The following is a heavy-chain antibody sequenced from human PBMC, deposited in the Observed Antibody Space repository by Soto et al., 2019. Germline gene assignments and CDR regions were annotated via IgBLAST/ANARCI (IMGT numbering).Heavy chain of an antibody. D-gene: IGHD2-8*01. CDR3: AKGKSENGVDWLDP. CDR1: GFMFENYA. V-gene: IGHV3-23*01. Sequence: GGSLRLSCGASGFMFENYAMIWVRQAPGKGLEWVATVRGNSYGAYYADSVRGRFIISRDNSKNTMSLQLNSLRDDDTAIYYCAKGKSENGVDWLDPWGQGTLVTVSS. J-gene: IGHJ5*02. CDR2: VRGNSYGA.